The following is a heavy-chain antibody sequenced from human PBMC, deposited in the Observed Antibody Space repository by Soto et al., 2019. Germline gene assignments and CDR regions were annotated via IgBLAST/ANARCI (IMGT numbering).Heavy chain of an antibody. CDR3: ASSTGGNSLGFDY. D-gene: IGHD2-8*02. J-gene: IGHJ4*02. CDR2: IIPIFGTA. CDR1: GGTFSSYA. Sequence: VASVKVSCKASGGTFSSYAISWVRQAPGQGLEWMGGIIPIFGTANYAQKFQGRVTITADKSTSTAYMELSSLRSEDTAVYYCASSTGGNSLGFDYWGQGTLVTVYS. V-gene: IGHV1-69*06.